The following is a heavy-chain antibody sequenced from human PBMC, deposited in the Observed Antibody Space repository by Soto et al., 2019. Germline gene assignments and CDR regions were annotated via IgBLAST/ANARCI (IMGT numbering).Heavy chain of an antibody. Sequence: QVHLVESGGGVVQPGRSLRLSCAVSGLNFSTYGMHWVRQAPGKGLEWVAVIWSDGSNKYYADSVKGRFTISRDNSKNMLYLQMNSLRVEDTAVYYCASAAGAYDNWGQGTLVTVSS. CDR2: IWSDGSNK. J-gene: IGHJ4*02. CDR1: GLNFSTYG. V-gene: IGHV3-33*01. D-gene: IGHD1-26*01. CDR3: ASAAGAYDN.